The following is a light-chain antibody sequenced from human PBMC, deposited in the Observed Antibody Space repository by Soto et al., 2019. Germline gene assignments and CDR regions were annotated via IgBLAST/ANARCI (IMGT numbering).Light chain of an antibody. CDR1: SSDVGGYNY. Sequence: QSALTQPRSVSGVPGQAVTISCTGTSSDVGGYNYVSWYQQHPGKAPKLMIYDVSKRPSGVPDRFSGSKSGNTASLTISGLQAEDEADYYCCSYAGSYTYIFGTGTKVTVL. J-gene: IGLJ1*01. CDR2: DVS. V-gene: IGLV2-11*01. CDR3: CSYAGSYTYI.